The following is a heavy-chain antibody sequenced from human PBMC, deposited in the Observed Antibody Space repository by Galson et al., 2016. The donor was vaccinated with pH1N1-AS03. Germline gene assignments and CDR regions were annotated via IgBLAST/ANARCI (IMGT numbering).Heavy chain of an antibody. J-gene: IGHJ4*02. CDR2: IHYSGST. CDR3: ARGGVFFSGSGSYHD. Sequence: SETLSLTCSVSGGSISTYYWSWIRQPPGKGLEWIGFIHYSGSTSYSPSLKSRVTISVDASKNQLSLNLRSVTAADTAVYFCARGGVFFSGSGSYHDWGQGTRVSVSS. D-gene: IGHD3-10*01. V-gene: IGHV4-59*12. CDR1: GGSISTYY.